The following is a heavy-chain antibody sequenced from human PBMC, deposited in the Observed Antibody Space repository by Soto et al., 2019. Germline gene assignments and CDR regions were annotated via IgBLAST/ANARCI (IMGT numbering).Heavy chain of an antibody. V-gene: IGHV4-59*01. J-gene: IGHJ5*02. Sequence: QVQLQESGPGLVKPSETLSLTCTVSGGSISSYYWSWIRQPPGKGLEWIGYIYYSGSTNYNPSLQGRVTISVDTSKNQFSLKLSSVTAADTAVYYCARELLGRSVWFDPWGQGTLVTVSS. CDR3: ARELLGRSVWFDP. CDR2: IYYSGST. D-gene: IGHD3-10*01. CDR1: GGSISSYY.